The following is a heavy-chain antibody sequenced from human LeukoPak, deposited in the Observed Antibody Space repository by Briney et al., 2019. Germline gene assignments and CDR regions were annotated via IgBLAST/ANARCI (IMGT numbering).Heavy chain of an antibody. CDR2: IYASGST. CDR1: GGSISSYY. D-gene: IGHD6-6*01. Sequence: SETLSLTCTVSGGSISSYYWSWIRQPAGKGLEWIGHIYASGSTNYNPSLKSRVTMSVDTSKNQVSLNLRSLTAADTAVYYCATSSGDYWGQGILVSVSS. CDR3: ATSSGDY. V-gene: IGHV4-4*07. J-gene: IGHJ4*02.